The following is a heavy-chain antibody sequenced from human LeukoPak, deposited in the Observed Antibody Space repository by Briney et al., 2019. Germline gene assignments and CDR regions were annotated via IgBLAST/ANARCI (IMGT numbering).Heavy chain of an antibody. CDR1: GGSFSGYY. J-gene: IGHJ4*02. V-gene: IGHV4-34*01. D-gene: IGHD3-22*01. Sequence: SETLSLTCAVYGGSFSGYYWSWIRQPLGKGLEWIGEINHSGSTNYNPSLKSRVTISVDTSKNQFSLKLSSVTAADTAVYYCARARTYYDPFDYWGQGTLVTVSS. CDR3: ARARTYYDPFDY. CDR2: INHSGST.